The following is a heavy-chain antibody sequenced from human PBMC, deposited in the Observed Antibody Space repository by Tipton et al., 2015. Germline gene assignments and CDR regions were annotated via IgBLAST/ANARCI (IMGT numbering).Heavy chain of an antibody. V-gene: IGHV4-59*01. CDR1: GGSISHYY. D-gene: IGHD2-15*01. CDR2: IYYSGNT. CDR3: ARGGNNGFDP. J-gene: IGHJ5*02. Sequence: TLSLTCTVSGGSISHYYWSWIRQPPGKGLEWLGHIYYSGNTNYNPSLKSRVTMSVDTSKNQFSLKLTSVNAADTAVYYCARGGNNGFDPWGQGTLVTVSS.